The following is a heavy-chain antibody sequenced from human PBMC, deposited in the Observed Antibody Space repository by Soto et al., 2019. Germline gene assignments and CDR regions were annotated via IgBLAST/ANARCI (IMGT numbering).Heavy chain of an antibody. CDR3: GGYYYYYIDV. CDR1: GFTFSSYG. Sequence: EVQLLESGGGLVQPGGSLRLSWAASGFTFSSYGMSWVRQAPGKGLEWVSSISGSGGSTHYADSVKGRFTISRDNSKNTLYLQMNSLRAEDTAVYYCGGYYYYYIDVWGEGTTVTVSS. J-gene: IGHJ6*03. CDR2: ISGSGGST. V-gene: IGHV3-23*01.